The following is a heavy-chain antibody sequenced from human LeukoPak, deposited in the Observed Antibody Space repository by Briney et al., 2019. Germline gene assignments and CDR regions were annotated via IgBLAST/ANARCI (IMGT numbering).Heavy chain of an antibody. J-gene: IGHJ4*02. V-gene: IGHV3-7*01. CDR3: ANQDSSGYYIQRDY. CDR2: IKPDGSEK. Sequence: GGSLRLSCAASGFTFSQYWMSWVRQAPGKGLEWVANIKPDGSEKHYVDSVKGRFSISRDNTKNSLFLQISSLRGEDSAVYYCANQDSSGYYIQRDYWGQGTLVTVSS. D-gene: IGHD3-22*01. CDR1: GFTFSQYW.